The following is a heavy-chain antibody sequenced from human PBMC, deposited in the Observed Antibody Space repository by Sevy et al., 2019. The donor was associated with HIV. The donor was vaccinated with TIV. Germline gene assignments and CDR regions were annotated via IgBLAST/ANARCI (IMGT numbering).Heavy chain of an antibody. D-gene: IGHD6-19*01. CDR3: ARDRIAVAGIGYYFDY. CDR2: IWYDGKNK. CDR1: GFTFNSYG. V-gene: IGHV3-33*01. Sequence: GGSLRLSCAASGFTFNSYGMHWVRQAPGKGLEWVAVIWYDGKNKEYADSVKGRFTVSRDNSKNTLYLQMNSLRAEDTAVYYCARDRIAVAGIGYYFDYWGRRTLVTVSS. J-gene: IGHJ4*02.